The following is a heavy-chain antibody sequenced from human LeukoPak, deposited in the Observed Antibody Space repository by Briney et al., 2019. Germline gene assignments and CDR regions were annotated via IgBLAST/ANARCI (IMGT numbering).Heavy chain of an antibody. CDR3: GRDLGGRWSY. V-gene: IGHV3-74*01. J-gene: IGHJ4*02. Sequence: PGGSLRLSCAASGNYWMHWVRQAPGKGLVWVSHINSDGSWTSYADSVKGRFTISKDNAKNTLYLQMNSLSAEDTAVYYCGRDLGGRWSYWGQGALVTVSS. CDR2: INSDGSWT. CDR1: GNYW. D-gene: IGHD3-16*01.